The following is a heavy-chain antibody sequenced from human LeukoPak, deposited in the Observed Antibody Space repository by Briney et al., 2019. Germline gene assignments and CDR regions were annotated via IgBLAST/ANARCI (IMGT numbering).Heavy chain of an antibody. CDR2: INHSGST. J-gene: IGHJ4*02. CDR1: GGSFSPYY. D-gene: IGHD2-21*02. V-gene: IGHV4-34*01. CDR3: ARGGFYCGGDCYVDY. Sequence: SETLSLTCAVYGGSFSPYYWGWIPHPPGKGLDWIGEINHSGSTNYNPSLKSRVTISVDTSKNQFSLRLSSVTAADTAVYYCARGGFYCGGDCYVDYWGQGTLVTVSS.